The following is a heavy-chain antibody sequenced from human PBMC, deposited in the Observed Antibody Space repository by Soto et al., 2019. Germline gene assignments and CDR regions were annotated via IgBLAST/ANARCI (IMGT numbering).Heavy chain of an antibody. J-gene: IGHJ3*02. D-gene: IGHD1-26*01. V-gene: IGHV1-69*01. CDR3: ARAIVGATPASDAFDI. CDR2: IIPIFGTA. CDR1: GGTFSSYA. Sequence: QVQLVQSGAEVKKTGSSVKVSCKASGGTFSSYAISWVRQAPGQGLEWMGGIIPIFGTANYAQKFQGRVTMTADESTSTADMALSSPRSEDTAVYYCARAIVGATPASDAFDIWGQGTMVTVSS.